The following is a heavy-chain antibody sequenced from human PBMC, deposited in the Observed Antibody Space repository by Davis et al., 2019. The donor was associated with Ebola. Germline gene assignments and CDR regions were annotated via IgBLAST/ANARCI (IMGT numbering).Heavy chain of an antibody. CDR2: INSDGSSS. CDR1: GFTFSKYW. Sequence: GESLKISCAAPGFTFSKYWMHWVRQTPGKGLRWVSSINSDGSSSTREYADSVKGRFTISRDNDKNTLYLQMNSLRAEDTGVYYCARDGENYSDLDYWGQGTLVTVPS. D-gene: IGHD3-10*01. V-gene: IGHV3-74*03. CDR3: ARDGENYSDLDY. J-gene: IGHJ4*02.